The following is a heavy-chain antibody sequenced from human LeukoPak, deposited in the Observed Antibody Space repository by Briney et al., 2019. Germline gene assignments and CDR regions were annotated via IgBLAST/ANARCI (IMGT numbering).Heavy chain of an antibody. CDR2: ISSSSSYI. CDR1: GFTFSSYS. CDR3: ARDGHGDFWRARRTYYMDV. Sequence: GGSLRLSCAASGFTFSSYSMNWVRQAPGKGLEWVSSISSSSSYIYYADSVKGRFTISRDNAKSSLYLQMNSLRAEDTAVYYCARDGHGDFWRARRTYYMDVWGKGTTVTVSS. J-gene: IGHJ6*03. V-gene: IGHV3-21*01. D-gene: IGHD3-3*01.